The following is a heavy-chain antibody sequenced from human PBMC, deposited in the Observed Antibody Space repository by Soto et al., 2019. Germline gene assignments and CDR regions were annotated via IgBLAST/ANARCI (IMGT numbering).Heavy chain of an antibody. CDR3: ARGGGVTYYDILTGPPFDY. D-gene: IGHD3-9*01. V-gene: IGHV4-31*03. CDR1: GGSISSGGYY. J-gene: IGHJ4*02. Sequence: SETLSLTCTVSGGSISSGGYYWSWIRQHPGKGLEWIGYIYYSGSTYYNPSLKSRVTISVDTSKNQFSLKLSSVTAADTAVYYCARGGGVTYYDILTGPPFDYWGQGTLVTVSS. CDR2: IYYSGST.